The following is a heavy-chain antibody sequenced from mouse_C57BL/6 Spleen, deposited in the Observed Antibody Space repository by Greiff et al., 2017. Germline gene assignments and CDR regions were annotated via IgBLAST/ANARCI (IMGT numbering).Heavy chain of an antibody. D-gene: IGHD4-1*01. CDR3: ARELTGRRGYYFDY. CDR2: INYDGSST. Sequence: EVKLMESEGGLVQPGSSMKLSCTASGFTFSDYYMAWVRQVPEKGLEWVANINYDGSSTYYLDSLKSRFIISRDNAKNILYLQMSRLKSEDTATYYCARELTGRRGYYFDYWGQGTTLTVSS. J-gene: IGHJ2*01. V-gene: IGHV5-16*01. CDR1: GFTFSDYY.